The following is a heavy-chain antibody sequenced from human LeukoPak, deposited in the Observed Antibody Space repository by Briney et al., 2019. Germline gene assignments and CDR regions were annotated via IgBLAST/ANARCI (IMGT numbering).Heavy chain of an antibody. Sequence: GASVKVSCKASGYTFTGYYMHWVRQAPGQGLEWMGWINPNSGGTNYAQKFQGRVTMTRDTSISTAYMELSRLRSDDTAVYYCAREDPREYTWIQLWEDAFDIWGQGTMVTVSS. CDR3: AREDPREYTWIQLWEDAFDI. CDR2: INPNSGGT. D-gene: IGHD5-18*01. CDR1: GYTFTGYY. J-gene: IGHJ3*02. V-gene: IGHV1-2*02.